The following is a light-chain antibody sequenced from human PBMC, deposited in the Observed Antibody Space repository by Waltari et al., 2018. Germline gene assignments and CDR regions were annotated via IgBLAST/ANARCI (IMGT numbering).Light chain of an antibody. CDR1: QSVLHSANNKNY. Sequence: ILMTQSPDSLAVSLGERATINCKSSQSVLHSANNKNYLAWYQQTPGQPPKLLIYWASTRESGVPDRISGSGSGTDFTLTIRSLQPEDVAVYFCQQYYSSSSITFGQGTRLEIK. V-gene: IGKV4-1*01. J-gene: IGKJ5*01. CDR2: WAS. CDR3: QQYYSSSSIT.